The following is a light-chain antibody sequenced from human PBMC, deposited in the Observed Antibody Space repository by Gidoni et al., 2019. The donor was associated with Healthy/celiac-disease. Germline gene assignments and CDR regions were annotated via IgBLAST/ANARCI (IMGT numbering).Light chain of an antibody. Sequence: SYELTQPPSVSVSPGQTASITCSGDKLGDKYACWYQQKPGQSPVLVIYQDSKRPSVTPERFCGSNSGNTATLTISGTQAMDEADYYCQAWDSSTYVVGTGTKVTVL. CDR3: QAWDSSTYV. J-gene: IGLJ1*01. V-gene: IGLV3-1*01. CDR1: KLGDKY. CDR2: QDS.